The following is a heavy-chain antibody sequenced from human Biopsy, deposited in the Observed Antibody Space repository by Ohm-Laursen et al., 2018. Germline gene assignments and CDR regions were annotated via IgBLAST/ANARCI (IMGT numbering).Heavy chain of an antibody. CDR2: IYGGGSPV. CDR3: ARLNSGTYDASDL. CDR1: GFAFTLYE. D-gene: IGHD1-26*01. J-gene: IGHJ3*01. Sequence: SLRLSCAASGFAFTLYEMNWVRQAPGKGMEWISYIYGGGSPVSYADSVKGRFTISRDNAQNSLYLHMNSPRAEDTAVYYCARLNSGTYDASDLWGQGTMVIVSS. V-gene: IGHV3-48*03.